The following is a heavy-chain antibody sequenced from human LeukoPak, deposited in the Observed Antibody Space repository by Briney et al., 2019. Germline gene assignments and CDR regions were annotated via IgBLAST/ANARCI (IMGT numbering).Heavy chain of an antibody. CDR3: GRAISDASVYSLDL. D-gene: IGHD5/OR15-5a*01. Sequence: SETLSLTCTVSGGSIGGYYWTWIRQPPGQGLEWIGYIYLNGNTNYNPSLRSRVTISLDTSKSQFSLSLNSVTAADTAVYYCGRAISDASVYSLDLWGRGTLVTVSS. CDR2: IYLNGNT. CDR1: GGSIGGYY. J-gene: IGHJ2*01. V-gene: IGHV4-4*09.